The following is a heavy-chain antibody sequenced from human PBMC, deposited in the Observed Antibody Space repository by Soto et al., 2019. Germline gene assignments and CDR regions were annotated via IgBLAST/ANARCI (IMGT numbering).Heavy chain of an antibody. CDR3: ATGLNSDFWSGLSFYYYYGMDV. D-gene: IGHD3-3*01. J-gene: IGHJ6*02. Sequence: GASVKVSCKASGYTFTSYAMHWVRQAPGQRLEWMGWISAYNGNTNYAQKLQGRVTMTTDTSTSTAYMELRSLRSDDTAVYYCATGLNSDFWSGLSFYYYYGMDVWGQGTTVTVSS. CDR2: ISAYNGNT. CDR1: GYTFTSYA. V-gene: IGHV1-18*01.